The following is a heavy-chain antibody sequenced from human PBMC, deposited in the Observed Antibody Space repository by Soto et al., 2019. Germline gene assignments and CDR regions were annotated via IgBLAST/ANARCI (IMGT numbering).Heavy chain of an antibody. CDR3: ASAIGPTLFYY. J-gene: IGHJ4*02. CDR2: IGTTGDT. D-gene: IGHD3-22*01. CDR1: GFIFSSYD. Sequence: GGSLRLACSASGFIFSSYDMHCVRQGPGKGLEWVSAIGTTGDTNYAGSVKGRFTISRENAKNSLYLQMNSLRAGDTAIYFCASAIGPTLFYYRSQGSLVLVS. V-gene: IGHV3-13*04.